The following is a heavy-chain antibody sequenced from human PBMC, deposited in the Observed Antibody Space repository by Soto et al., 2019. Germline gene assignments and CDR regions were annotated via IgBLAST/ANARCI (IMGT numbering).Heavy chain of an antibody. CDR1: GFACNNYG. CDR2: ISNCDYT. Sequence: LRLSCTVSGFACNNYGYNWVRLAPGKGLEWESAISNCDYTYYSNSVKGRYTISRANAKNTVSLRMNTTRVEDTAVYCCAREDTIIIPAVSDFWGQGTLVTVSS. J-gene: IGHJ4*02. CDR3: AREDTIIIPAVSDF. D-gene: IGHD2-2*01. V-gene: IGHV3-21*01.